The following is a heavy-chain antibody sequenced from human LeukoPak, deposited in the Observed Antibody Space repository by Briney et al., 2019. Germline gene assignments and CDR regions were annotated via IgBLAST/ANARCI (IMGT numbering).Heavy chain of an antibody. CDR2: FNPSGGST. V-gene: IGHV1-46*01. CDR3: ARVGDYSPRGWFDP. J-gene: IGHJ5*02. CDR1: GYILTSYY. Sequence: ASVKVSCKASGYILTSYYIHWVRQAPGQGLEWMGIFNPSGGSTTYAQKFQGRVTMTRDMSTRTLYMELSSLRSEDTAFYYCARVGDYSPRGWFDPWGQGTLVTVSS. D-gene: IGHD4-11*01.